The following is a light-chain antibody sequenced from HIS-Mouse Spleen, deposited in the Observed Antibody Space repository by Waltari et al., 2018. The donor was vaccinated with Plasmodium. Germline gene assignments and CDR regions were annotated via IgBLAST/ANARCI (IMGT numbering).Light chain of an antibody. Sequence: EILMTQSPATLSASPGERATLSCRTSQGVSSNLAWYQQKPGQAPRLLIYGASTRATGIPARFSGSGSGTEFTLTISSLQSEDFAVYYCQQYNNWSFTFGPGTKVDIK. CDR3: QQYNNWSFT. CDR2: GAS. J-gene: IGKJ3*01. V-gene: IGKV3-15*01. CDR1: QGVSSN.